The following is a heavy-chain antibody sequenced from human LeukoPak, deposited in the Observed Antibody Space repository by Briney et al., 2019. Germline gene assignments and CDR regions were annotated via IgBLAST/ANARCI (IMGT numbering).Heavy chain of an antibody. J-gene: IGHJ4*02. CDR2: INPNSDDT. D-gene: IGHD4-17*01. CDR3: ARQDGDLDC. CDR1: GYTFTGYY. V-gene: IGHV1-2*02. Sequence: ASVKVSCKASGYTFTGYYIYWVRQAPGQGLEWMGWINPNSDDTSYAQKFQGRVTMTRDTSVSTAHMELSRLRSDDTAVYYCARQDGDLDCWGQGTLVTVSS.